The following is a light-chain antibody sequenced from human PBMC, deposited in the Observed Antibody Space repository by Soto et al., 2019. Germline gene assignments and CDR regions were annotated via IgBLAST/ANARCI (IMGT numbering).Light chain of an antibody. CDR2: GAS. CDR3: QQYGSSLWT. V-gene: IGKV3-20*01. CDR1: QSVSSSY. Sequence: IVLTQSPGTLSLSPGERATLSCRASQSVSSSYSAWYQQKPRQAPRLLIDGASSRATGIPDRFSGSGSGTDFTLTISRLEPEDFAVYYCQQYGSSLWTFGQGTKVDI. J-gene: IGKJ1*01.